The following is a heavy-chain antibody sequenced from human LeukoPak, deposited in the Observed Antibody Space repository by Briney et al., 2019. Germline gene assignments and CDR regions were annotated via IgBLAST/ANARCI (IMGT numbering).Heavy chain of an antibody. V-gene: IGHV1-2*02. Sequence: GASVKVSCKASGYTFTGYYMHWVRQAPGQGLEWMGWINPNSGGTNYAQKFQGRVTMTRDTSISTAYMELSRLRSDDTAVYYCAREREPRVVPDAFDIWGQGTMVTVSS. CDR1: GYTFTGYY. CDR2: INPNSGGT. D-gene: IGHD2-2*01. CDR3: AREREPRVVPDAFDI. J-gene: IGHJ3*02.